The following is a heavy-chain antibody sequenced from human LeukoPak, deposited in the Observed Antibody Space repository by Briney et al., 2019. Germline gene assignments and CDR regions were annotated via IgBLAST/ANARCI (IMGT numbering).Heavy chain of an antibody. CDR1: GGSISSSSYY. CDR2: IYYSGST. Sequence: PSETLSLTCTVSGGSISSSSYYWGWIRQPPGKGLEWIGSIYYSGSTYYNPSLKSRVTISVDTSKNQFSLKLSSVTAADTAVYYCARDGDYYDSSGSVRAFDIWGQGTMVTVSS. CDR3: ARDGDYYDSSGSVRAFDI. D-gene: IGHD3-22*01. J-gene: IGHJ3*02. V-gene: IGHV4-39*02.